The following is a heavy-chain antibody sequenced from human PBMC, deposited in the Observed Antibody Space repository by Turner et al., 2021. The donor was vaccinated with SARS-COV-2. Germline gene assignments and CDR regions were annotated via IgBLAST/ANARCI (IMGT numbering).Heavy chain of an antibody. CDR2: IYYSGST. Sequence: QLQLQESGPGLVKPSETLSLTCTVSGGSISSSSYYWGWIRQPPGKGLEWIGNIYYSGSTYYNPSLKSRVTISVDTFKNQFSLKLSSVTAADTAVYYCASRLITMIVVVKDLSAFDIWGQGTMVTVSS. J-gene: IGHJ3*02. V-gene: IGHV4-39*01. D-gene: IGHD3-22*01. CDR1: GGSISSSSYY. CDR3: ASRLITMIVVVKDLSAFDI.